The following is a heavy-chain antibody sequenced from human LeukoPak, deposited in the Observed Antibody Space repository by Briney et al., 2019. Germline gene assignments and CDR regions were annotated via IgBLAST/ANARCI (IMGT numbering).Heavy chain of an antibody. CDR2: IYYSGST. CDR1: GGSISSSSYY. CDR3: ARAVRSHIDY. V-gene: IGHV4-39*07. J-gene: IGHJ4*02. Sequence: SETLSLTCTVPGGSISSSSYYWGWIRQPPGKGLEWIGSIYYSGSTYYNPSLKSRVTISVDTSKNQFSLKLSSVTAADTAVYYCARAVRSHIDYWGQGTLVTVSS.